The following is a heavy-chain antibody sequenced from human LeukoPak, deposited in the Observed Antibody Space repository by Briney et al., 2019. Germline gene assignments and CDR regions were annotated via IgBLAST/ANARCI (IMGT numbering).Heavy chain of an antibody. CDR2: ISSGGRDI. CDR1: GFTFSAYT. Sequence: PGGSLRLSCAASGFTFSAYTMNWVRQAPGKGLEWVSSISSGGRDIYYADSLKGRFTISRDNARNSLYLQMNSLRAEDTAVYYCATPMHLWLGNDYWGQGTLVTVSS. J-gene: IGHJ4*02. CDR3: ATPMHLWLGNDY. V-gene: IGHV3-21*01. D-gene: IGHD5-18*01.